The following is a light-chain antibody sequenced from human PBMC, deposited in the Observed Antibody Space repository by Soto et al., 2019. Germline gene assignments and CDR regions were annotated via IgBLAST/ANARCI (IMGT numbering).Light chain of an antibody. CDR2: NNN. CDR1: RSNIRNNY. V-gene: IGLV1-51*01. J-gene: IGLJ3*02. Sequence: QSVLTQPPSVSAAPGQKVTISCSGSRSNIRNNYVSSYQQLPGTAPNLLIYNNNKRPSGIPDRLSASTSGTSATLGISGIQAGEEADYYCGSWDYSLSVVGLGGVTKRTV. CDR3: GSWDYSLSVVG.